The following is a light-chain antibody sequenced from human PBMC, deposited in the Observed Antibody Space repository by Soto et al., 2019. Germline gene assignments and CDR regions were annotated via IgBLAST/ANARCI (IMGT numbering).Light chain of an antibody. Sequence: QSVLTQPLSVSGSPGQSVTISCIVTSSDVGDYEHVSWYQQAPGTAPKLIIYDVTNRPSGVPDRFSGSKSGNTPSLTIFGLQAEDEADYYCSLYTSSSTWLFGGGTKVTVL. V-gene: IGLV2-18*01. J-gene: IGLJ3*02. CDR3: SLYTSSSTWL. CDR2: DVT. CDR1: SSDVGDYEH.